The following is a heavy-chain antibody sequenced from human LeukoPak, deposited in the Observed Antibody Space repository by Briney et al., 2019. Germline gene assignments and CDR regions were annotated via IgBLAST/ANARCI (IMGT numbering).Heavy chain of an antibody. D-gene: IGHD2-8*01. V-gene: IGHV4-39*01. Sequence: SETLSLTCTVSGGSISSSSYYWGWIRQPPGKGLEWIGSIYYSGSTYYNPSLKSRVTISVDTSKNQFSLKLSSVTAADTAVYYCAGQGVAHGWFDPWGQGTLVTVSS. CDR1: GGSISSSSYY. CDR2: IYYSGST. CDR3: AGQGVAHGWFDP. J-gene: IGHJ5*02.